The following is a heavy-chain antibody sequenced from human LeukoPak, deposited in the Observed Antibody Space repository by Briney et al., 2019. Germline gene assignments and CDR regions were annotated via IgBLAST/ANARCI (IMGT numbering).Heavy chain of an antibody. CDR2: IYYSGST. V-gene: IGHV4-39*01. Sequence: KPSETLSLTCTVSGGSISSSIYYWGWLRQSPGKGLEWIGSIYYSGSTYYNPSLKSRVTISVDTSKNQFSLKLTSVTAADTAVYYCARQTGSGLFILPGGQGTLVTVSS. J-gene: IGHJ4*02. D-gene: IGHD3/OR15-3a*01. CDR3: ARQTGSGLFILP. CDR1: GGSISSSIYY.